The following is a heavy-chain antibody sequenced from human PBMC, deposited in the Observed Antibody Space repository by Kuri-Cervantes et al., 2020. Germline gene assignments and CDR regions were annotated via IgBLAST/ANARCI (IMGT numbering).Heavy chain of an antibody. CDR1: GFTFSSYS. J-gene: IGHJ6*03. Sequence: GESLKISCAASGFTFSSYSMNWVRQAPGKGLEWVSSISSSSSYIYYADSVKGQFTISRDNAKNSLYLQMNSLRAEDTAVYYCARDKGTDVLRFLEWSRTMDVWGKGTTVTVSS. CDR2: ISSSSSYI. D-gene: IGHD3-3*01. CDR3: ARDKGTDVLRFLEWSRTMDV. V-gene: IGHV3-21*01.